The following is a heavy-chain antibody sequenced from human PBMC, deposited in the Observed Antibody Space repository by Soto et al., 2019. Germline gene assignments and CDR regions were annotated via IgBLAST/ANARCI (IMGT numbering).Heavy chain of an antibody. CDR3: ARRYDYVWGSYLSERFDY. CDR1: GFTFISYA. J-gene: IGHJ4*02. CDR2: ISGSGGST. Sequence: GGSLRLSCAASGFTFISYAMSWVLQAPGKGLEWVSAISGSGGSTYYADSVKGRFTISRDNSKNTLYLQMNSLRAEDTAVYYCARRYDYVWGSYLSERFDYWGQGTLVTVSS. V-gene: IGHV3-23*01. D-gene: IGHD3-16*02.